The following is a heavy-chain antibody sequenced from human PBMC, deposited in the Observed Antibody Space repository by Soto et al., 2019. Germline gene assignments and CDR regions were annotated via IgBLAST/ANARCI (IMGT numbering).Heavy chain of an antibody. CDR1: GGSFSGYY. CDR3: ARGPGNWNYLFYYYYYGMDV. Sequence: SETLSLTCAVYGGSFSGYYWSWIRQPPGKGLEWIGEINHSGSTNYNPSLKSRVTISVDTSKNQFSLKLSSVTAADTAVYYCARGPGNWNYLFYYYYYGMDVWGQGTTVTVSS. CDR2: INHSGST. J-gene: IGHJ6*02. D-gene: IGHD1-7*01. V-gene: IGHV4-34*01.